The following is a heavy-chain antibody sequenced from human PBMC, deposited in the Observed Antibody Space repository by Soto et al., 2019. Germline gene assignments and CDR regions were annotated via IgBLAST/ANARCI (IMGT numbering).Heavy chain of an antibody. CDR2: ISSDGSST. J-gene: IGHJ6*02. CDR1: GFTFSSYW. Sequence: PGGSLRLSCAASGFTFSSYWMHWVRQAPGKGLVWVSRISSDGSSTSYADSVKGRFTISRDNAKNTLYLQMNSLRAEDTAVYYCARDYSYYYYGMDVWGQGTTVTVSS. V-gene: IGHV3-74*01. D-gene: IGHD2-15*01. CDR3: ARDYSYYYYGMDV.